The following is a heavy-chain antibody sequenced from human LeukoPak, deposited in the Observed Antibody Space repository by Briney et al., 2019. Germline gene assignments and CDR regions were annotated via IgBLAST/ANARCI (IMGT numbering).Heavy chain of an antibody. D-gene: IGHD3-10*01. V-gene: IGHV3-7*01. CDR1: GFIFSSYW. CDR2: IKQDGSEK. J-gene: IGHJ4*02. Sequence: GGSLRLSCAASGFIFSSYWMSWVRQAPGKGLEWVANIKQDGSEKYYVDSVKGRFTISRDNAKNSLYLQMNSLRAEDTAVYYCAKDYGSGSYYKERDSVTDYWGQGTLVTVSS. CDR3: AKDYGSGSYYKERDSVTDY.